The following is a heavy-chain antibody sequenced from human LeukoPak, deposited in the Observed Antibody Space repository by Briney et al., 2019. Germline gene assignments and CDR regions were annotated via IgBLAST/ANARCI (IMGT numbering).Heavy chain of an antibody. Sequence: ASVKVSCKASGYTFTSYGISWVRQAPGQGLEWMGRIIPILGIANYAQKFQGRVTITADKSTSTAYMELSSLRSEDTAVYYCARGPYSNPDPHYYYYYMDVWGKGTTVTVSS. CDR3: ARGPYSNPDPHYYYYYMDV. D-gene: IGHD4-11*01. J-gene: IGHJ6*03. CDR2: IIPILGIA. CDR1: GYTFTSYG. V-gene: IGHV1-69*04.